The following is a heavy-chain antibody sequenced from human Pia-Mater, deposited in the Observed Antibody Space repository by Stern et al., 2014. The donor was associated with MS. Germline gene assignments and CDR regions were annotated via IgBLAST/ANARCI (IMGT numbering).Heavy chain of an antibody. V-gene: IGHV5-51*01. J-gene: IGHJ4*02. Sequence: EVQLGESGAEVKKPGESLKISCKLSGYSFTIYYIAWVRQMPGKGLEWMEDIYPYDSNTTYSPSFQGQITLSADTSITTAYLQWSSLRASDTAMYYCARHVQGFDYWGQGTLVTVSS. CDR3: ARHVQGFDY. CDR1: GYSFTIYY. CDR2: IYPYDSNT.